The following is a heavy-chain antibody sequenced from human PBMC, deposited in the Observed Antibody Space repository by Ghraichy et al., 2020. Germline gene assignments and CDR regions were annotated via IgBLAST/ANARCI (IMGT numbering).Heavy chain of an antibody. V-gene: IGHV4-4*09. D-gene: IGHD6-19*01. Sequence: SETLSLTCTVSGGSISSYYWSWIRQPPGKGLEWIGYIYTSGSTNYNPSLKSRVTISVDTSKNQFSLKLSSVTAADTAVYYCARLGVYSSGWYYFDYWGQGTLVTVSS. J-gene: IGHJ4*02. CDR3: ARLGVYSSGWYYFDY. CDR2: IYTSGST. CDR1: GGSISSYY.